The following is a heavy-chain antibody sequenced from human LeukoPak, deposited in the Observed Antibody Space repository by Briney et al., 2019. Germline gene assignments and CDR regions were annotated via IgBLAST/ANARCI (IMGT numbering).Heavy chain of an antibody. CDR1: GYTFTSYA. CDR2: INAGNGNT. CDR3: ARERRGRAAAGTGGFDY. V-gene: IGHV1-3*01. Sequence: GASVKVSCKASGYTFTSYAMHWVRQAPGQRLEWMGWINAGNGNTKYSQKFQGRVTITRDTSASTAYMEVSSLRSEDTAVYYCARERRGRAAAGTGGFDYWGQGTLVTVSS. D-gene: IGHD6-13*01. J-gene: IGHJ4*02.